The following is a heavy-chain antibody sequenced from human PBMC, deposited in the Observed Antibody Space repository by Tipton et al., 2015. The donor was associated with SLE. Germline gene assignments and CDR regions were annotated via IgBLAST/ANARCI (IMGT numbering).Heavy chain of an antibody. D-gene: IGHD1-7*01. V-gene: IGHV3-21*01. CDR1: GFTFSSYG. J-gene: IGHJ4*02. Sequence: SLRLSCAASGFTFSSYGMHWVRQAPGKGLEWVSSISSGSSYVLYADAVKGRFTTSRDNTQNSLFLQMNSLRPEDTAVYYCARGGTAPGTLYFDLWGQGILVTVSS. CDR2: ISSGSSYV. CDR3: ARGGTAPGTLYFDL.